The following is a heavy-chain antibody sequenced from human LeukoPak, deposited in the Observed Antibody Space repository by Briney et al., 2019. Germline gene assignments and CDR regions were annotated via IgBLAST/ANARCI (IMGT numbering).Heavy chain of an antibody. CDR1: GGSFSGYY. CDR2: INHSGST. V-gene: IGHV4-34*01. CDR3: ARQPGGLKSDY. Sequence: SETLSLTCAVYGGSFSGYYWSWIRQPPGKGLEWIGEINHSGSTNYNPSLKSRVTISVDTSKNQFSLKLSSVTAADTAVYYCARQPGGLKSDYGGQGTLVTVSA. J-gene: IGHJ4*02. D-gene: IGHD1-14*01.